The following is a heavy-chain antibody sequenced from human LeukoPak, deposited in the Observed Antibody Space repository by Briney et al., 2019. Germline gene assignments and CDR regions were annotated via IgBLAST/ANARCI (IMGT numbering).Heavy chain of an antibody. CDR1: GFTFSSYR. Sequence: GGSLRLSCAASGFTFSSYRMNWVRRAPRKGLEWGSAISSSSSYIYYADSVKGRFTISRDNAKNSLYLQMNSMRAEDTAVYYCAREGSGVAGHFDYWGQGTLVTVSS. CDR2: ISSSSSYI. J-gene: IGHJ4*02. CDR3: AREGSGVAGHFDY. V-gene: IGHV3-21*01. D-gene: IGHD6-19*01.